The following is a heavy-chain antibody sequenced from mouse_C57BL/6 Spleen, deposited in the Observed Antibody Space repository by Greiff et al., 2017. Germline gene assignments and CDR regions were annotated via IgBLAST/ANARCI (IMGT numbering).Heavy chain of an antibody. V-gene: IGHV1-5*01. Sequence: EVMLVESGTVLARPGASVKMSCKTSGYTFTSYWMHWVKQRPGQGLEWIGAIDPGNSDTSYNPKFKGKAKLTAVTSAITAYMELSSLTNEDSAVYYCTRRSIATDDYAMDYWGQLTSVTVSS. D-gene: IGHD1-1*01. CDR3: TRRSIATDDYAMDY. CDR1: GYTFTSYW. CDR2: IDPGNSDT. J-gene: IGHJ4*01.